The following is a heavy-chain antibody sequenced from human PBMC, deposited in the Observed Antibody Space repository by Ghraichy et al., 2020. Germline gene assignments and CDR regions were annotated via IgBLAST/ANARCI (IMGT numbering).Heavy chain of an antibody. CDR2: TYYRSKWYN. D-gene: IGHD6-19*01. V-gene: IGHV6-1*01. CDR1: RDSRSSNSAE. J-gene: IGHJ3*02. Sequence: SQTLSLTCVNPRDSRSSNSAESHWIRPSPSRGIEWLGRTYYRSKWYNDYAVSVKSRITINPDTSKNQFSLQLNSVTPEDTAVYYYAREVDYSSGWYFRKTYVAFDIWG. CDR3: AREVDYSSGWYFRKTYVAFDI.